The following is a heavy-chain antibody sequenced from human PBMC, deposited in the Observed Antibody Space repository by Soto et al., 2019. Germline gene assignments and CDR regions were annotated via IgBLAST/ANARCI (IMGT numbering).Heavy chain of an antibody. CDR1: GFTFSDYY. CDR3: ARDRSSGWWGGAYEGASDL. CDR2: ITPGDTTL. J-gene: IGHJ3*01. D-gene: IGHD6-19*01. V-gene: IGHV3-11*01. Sequence: QVQLVESGGGLVKPGGSLRLSCEASGFTFSDYYMSWIRQAPGKGLEWLSCITPGDTTLYYADSVKGRFTISRDNAKQSVYLQMNSLRAEDTALYYCARDRSSGWWGGAYEGASDLWGQGTMVTVSS.